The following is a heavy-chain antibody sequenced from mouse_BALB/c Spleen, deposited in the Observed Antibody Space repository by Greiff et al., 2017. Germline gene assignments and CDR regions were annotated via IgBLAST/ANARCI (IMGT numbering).Heavy chain of an antibody. Sequence: QVQLQQSGAELAKPGASVKMSCKASGYTFTSYWMHWVKQRPGQGLEWIGYINPSTGYTEYNQKFKDKATLTADKSSSTAYMQLSSLTSEDSAVYYCACPYYYGSSEGFAYWGQGTLVTVSA. CDR3: ACPYYYGSSEGFAY. CDR2: INPSTGYT. V-gene: IGHV1-7*01. CDR1: GYTFTSYW. D-gene: IGHD1-1*01. J-gene: IGHJ3*01.